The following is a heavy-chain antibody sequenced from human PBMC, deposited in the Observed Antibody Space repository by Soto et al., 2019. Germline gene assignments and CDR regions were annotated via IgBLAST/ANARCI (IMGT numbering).Heavy chain of an antibody. CDR1: GGPFSSYY. CDR3: SRADYPNWFDP. Sequence: SETLSLTCTVSGGPFSSYYWNWVRQPPGKGLEWIGYFHYTGNTNYNPSLKSRVAISVDTSKNQFSLMLSSVTAADTAVYYCSRADYPNWFDPWGQGTLVTVSS. D-gene: IGHD3-16*01. CDR2: FHYTGNT. V-gene: IGHV4-59*01. J-gene: IGHJ5*02.